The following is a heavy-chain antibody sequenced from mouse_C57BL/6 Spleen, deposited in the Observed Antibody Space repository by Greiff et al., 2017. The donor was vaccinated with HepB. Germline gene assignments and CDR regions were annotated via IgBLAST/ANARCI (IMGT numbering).Heavy chain of an antibody. CDR3: ARGIYYYGSSRHDLDV. J-gene: IGHJ4*01. D-gene: IGHD1-1*01. CDR2: IYPGSGST. CDR1: GYTFTSYW. V-gene: IGHV1-55*01. Sequence: QVQLQQPGAELVKPGASVKMSCKASGYTFTSYWITWVKQRPGQGLEWIGDIYPGSGSTNYNEKFKSKATLTVDKSSSTAYMQLSSLTSEDSAVYYCARGIYYYGSSRHDLDVWGQGTSVTVSS.